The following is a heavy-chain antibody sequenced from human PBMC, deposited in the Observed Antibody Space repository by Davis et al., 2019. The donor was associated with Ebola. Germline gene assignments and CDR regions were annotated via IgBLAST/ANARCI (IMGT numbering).Heavy chain of an antibody. CDR3: ARGYCSGGSCYSGVSYWYFDL. V-gene: IGHV4-30-2*01. CDR1: GGSISSGGYS. D-gene: IGHD2-15*01. Sequence: MPSETLSLTCAVSGGSISSGGYSWSWIRQPPGKGLEWIGYIYHSGSTYYNPSLKSRVTISVDRSKNQFSLKLSSVTAADTAVYYCARGYCSGGSCYSGVSYWYFDLWGRGTLVTVSS. CDR2: IYHSGST. J-gene: IGHJ2*01.